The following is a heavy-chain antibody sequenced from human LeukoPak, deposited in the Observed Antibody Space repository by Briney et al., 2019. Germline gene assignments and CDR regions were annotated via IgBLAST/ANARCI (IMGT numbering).Heavy chain of an antibody. V-gene: IGHV3-53*01. Sequence: GALRLSCAASGFSVFSNYMTWVRQAPGKGLEWVAVSYRRDTTFYADAAKGRFIISTDSSRKTVYLQMNSLRVDDTAMYYCARIYGNSTIADAFDIWGQGTMVIVSS. CDR2: SYRRDTT. CDR1: GFSVFSNY. D-gene: IGHD2-21*01. CDR3: ARIYGNSTIADAFDI. J-gene: IGHJ3*02.